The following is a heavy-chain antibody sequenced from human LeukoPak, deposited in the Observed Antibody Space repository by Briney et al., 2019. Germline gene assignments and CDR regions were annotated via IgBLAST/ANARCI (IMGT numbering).Heavy chain of an antibody. Sequence: GGSLRLSCAASGFTFSSYWMHWVRQAPGKGLEWVAFIRYDGSNKYYADSVKGRFTISRDNSKNTLYLQMNSLRAEDTAVYYCAGHPAFDYWGQGTLVTVSS. J-gene: IGHJ4*02. V-gene: IGHV3-30*02. CDR2: IRYDGSNK. CDR1: GFTFSSYW. CDR3: AGHPAFDY.